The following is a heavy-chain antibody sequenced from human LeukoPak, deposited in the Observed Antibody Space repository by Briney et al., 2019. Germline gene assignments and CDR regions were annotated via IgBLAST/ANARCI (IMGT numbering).Heavy chain of an antibody. CDR3: ARDPGRDGYKLRVDFDY. J-gene: IGHJ4*02. V-gene: IGHV3-48*03. CDR2: ISSSGSTI. D-gene: IGHD5-24*01. CDR1: GFTFSSYE. Sequence: GGSLRLSCAASGFTFSSYEMNWVRQAPGKGLEWVSYISSSGSTIYYADSVKGRFTISRDNAKNSLYLQMNSLRAEDTAVYYCARDPGRDGYKLRVDFDYWGQGTLVTVSS.